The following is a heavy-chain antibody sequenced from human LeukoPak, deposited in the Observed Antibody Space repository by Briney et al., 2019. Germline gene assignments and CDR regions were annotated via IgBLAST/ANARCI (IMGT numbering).Heavy chain of an antibody. J-gene: IGHJ4*02. D-gene: IGHD6-19*01. V-gene: IGHV1-2*02. Sequence: GASVKVSCKASGYTFTGYYMHWVRQAPGQGLEWMGWINPNSGGTNYAQKFQGRVTMTRDTSISTAYMELSRLRSDDTAVYYCARVPIAVAGNQYYFDYWGQGTLVTVSS. CDR1: GYTFTGYY. CDR2: INPNSGGT. CDR3: ARVPIAVAGNQYYFDY.